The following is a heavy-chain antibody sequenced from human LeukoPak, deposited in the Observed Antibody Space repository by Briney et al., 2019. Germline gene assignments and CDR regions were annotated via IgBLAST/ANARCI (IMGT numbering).Heavy chain of an antibody. CDR2: IYPGDSDT. J-gene: IGHJ6*03. Sequence: GESLKISCKGSGYSFTSYWIGWVRQLPGKGLEWMGIIYPGDSDTRYSPSFQGQVTISADKSISTAYLQWSSLKASDTAMYYCARYSSGWPHFSQYYYYYYMDVWGKGTTVTVSS. D-gene: IGHD6-19*01. CDR3: ARYSSGWPHFSQYYYYYYMDV. V-gene: IGHV5-51*01. CDR1: GYSFTSYW.